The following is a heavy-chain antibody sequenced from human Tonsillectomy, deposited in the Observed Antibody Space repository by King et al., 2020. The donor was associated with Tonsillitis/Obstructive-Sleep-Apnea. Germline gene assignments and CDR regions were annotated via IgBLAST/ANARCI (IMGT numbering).Heavy chain of an antibody. CDR3: ARSPEDSRSWYGKNYYYMDV. CDR2: ISYDGSNK. J-gene: IGHJ6*03. V-gene: IGHV3-30*04. CDR1: GFTFSSYA. Sequence: QLVQSGGGVVQPGRSLRLSCAASGFTFSSYAMHWVRQAPGKGLEWVAVISYDGSNKYYADSVKGRFTISRDNSKNTLYLQMNSLRAEDTAVYYCARSPEDSRSWYGKNYYYMDVWGKGTTVTVSS. D-gene: IGHD6-13*01.